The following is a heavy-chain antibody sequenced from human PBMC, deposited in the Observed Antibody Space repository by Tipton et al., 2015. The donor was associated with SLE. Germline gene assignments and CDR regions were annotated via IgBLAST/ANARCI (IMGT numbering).Heavy chain of an antibody. V-gene: IGHV4-31*03. J-gene: IGHJ3*02. CDR1: GGSISSGGYY. CDR2: IHYSGST. CDR3: AREGDAFDI. Sequence: TLSLTCTVSGGSISSGGYYWSWVRQRPGTGLEWIGYIHYSGSTYYNPSLKSRGTISVDTSKNQFSLKLSSVTAADTAVYYCAREGDAFDIWGQGTMVTVSS.